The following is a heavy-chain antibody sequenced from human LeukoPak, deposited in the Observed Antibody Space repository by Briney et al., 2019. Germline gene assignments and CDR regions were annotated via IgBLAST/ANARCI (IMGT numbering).Heavy chain of an antibody. D-gene: IGHD1-14*01. CDR2: INHSGST. J-gene: IGHJ6*02. Sequence: RPSETLSLTCAVYGGSFSGYYWSWIRQPPGKGLEWIGEINHSGSTNYHPSLKSRVTISVDTSKNQFSLKLSSVTAADTAVYYCARAHRRLTTRYYYYYXXXDVWGQGTTXTVSS. CDR3: ARAHRRLTTRYYYYYXXXDV. CDR1: GGSFSGYY. V-gene: IGHV4-34*01.